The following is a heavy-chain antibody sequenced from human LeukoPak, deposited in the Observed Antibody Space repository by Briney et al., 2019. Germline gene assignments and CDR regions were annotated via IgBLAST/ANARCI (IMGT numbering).Heavy chain of an antibody. J-gene: IGHJ6*03. D-gene: IGHD6-19*01. CDR1: GGSISSYY. CDR2: IYYSGST. V-gene: IGHV4-59*01. Sequence: ASENLSLTCTVSGGSISSYYWSWIRQPPGKGLEWIGYIYYSGSTNYNPSLKSRVTISVDTSKNQFSLKLSSVTAADTAVYYCARARRLAVAGTGAYYMDVWGKGTTVTVSS. CDR3: ARARRLAVAGTGAYYMDV.